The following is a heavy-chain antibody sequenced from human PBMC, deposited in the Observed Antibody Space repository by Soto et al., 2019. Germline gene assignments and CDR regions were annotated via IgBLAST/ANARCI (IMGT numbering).Heavy chain of an antibody. J-gene: IGHJ3*02. CDR1: GYSFTNYW. CDR3: ARRGAKDAFDI. Sequence: GESLKISCKDSGYSFTNYWIGWVRQMPGKGLDWMGIIYLGDSDTRYSPSFQGQVTISADKSISTAYLQWSSLKASDTAMYYCARRGAKDAFDIWGQGTMVTVS. D-gene: IGHD1-26*01. V-gene: IGHV5-51*01. CDR2: IYLGDSDT.